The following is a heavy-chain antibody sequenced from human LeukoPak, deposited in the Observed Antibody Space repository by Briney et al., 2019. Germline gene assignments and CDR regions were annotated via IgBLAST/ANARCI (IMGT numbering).Heavy chain of an antibody. D-gene: IGHD3-9*01. CDR3: ARDSSDILTGYYHF. CDR1: VYSFNHYY. J-gene: IGHJ4*02. CDR2: INPNSGRT. Sequence: GASVTVSCKPSVYSFNHYYLHWVRQAPGQGLEWMGWINPNSGRTHYAPKFQGRVTLTTDTSITTAYMELSSLISGDTALYYCARDSSDILTGYYHFWGQGTLVTGSS. V-gene: IGHV1-2*02.